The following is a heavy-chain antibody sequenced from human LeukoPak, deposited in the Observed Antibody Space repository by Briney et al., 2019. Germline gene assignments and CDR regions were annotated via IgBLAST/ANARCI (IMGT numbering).Heavy chain of an antibody. Sequence: SGTLSLTCAVYGGSFSGYYWSWIRQPPGKGLEWIGEINHSGSTNYNPSLKSRVTISVDTSKNQFSLKLSSVTAADTAVYYCARGSVGGYPNPGYWGQGTLVTVSS. J-gene: IGHJ4*02. CDR1: GGSFSGYY. V-gene: IGHV4-34*01. CDR3: ARGSVGGYPNPGY. CDR2: INHSGST. D-gene: IGHD6-25*01.